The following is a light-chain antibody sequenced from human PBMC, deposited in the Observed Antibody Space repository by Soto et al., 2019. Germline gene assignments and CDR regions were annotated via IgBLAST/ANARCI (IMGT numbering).Light chain of an antibody. J-gene: IGKJ1*01. V-gene: IGKV3-20*01. CDR3: QQYGSSPGT. CDR2: DTY. Sequence: EIVLTQSPGTLSLSPWERATLSCRASQSVPDNYFAWYQQKPGQAPRLLIYDTYTRTTGTPDRFSGSGSGTDFALTISRVEPEDSARYFCQQYGSSPGTFGQGTKVDIK. CDR1: QSVPDNY.